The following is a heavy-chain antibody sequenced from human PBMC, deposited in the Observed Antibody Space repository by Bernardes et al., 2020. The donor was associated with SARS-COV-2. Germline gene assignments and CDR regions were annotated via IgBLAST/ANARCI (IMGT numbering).Heavy chain of an antibody. CDR2: IHYSGST. Sequence: SETLSLTCTVSGGSISNYYWSWIRQPPGKGLEWIAYIHYSGSTSYSPSLKSRVTISVDTSKNQFSLKLSSVTAADTAVYYCAREWSSFDYWGQGALVTVS. D-gene: IGHD1-26*01. V-gene: IGHV4-59*01. J-gene: IGHJ4*02. CDR1: GGSISNYY. CDR3: AREWSSFDY.